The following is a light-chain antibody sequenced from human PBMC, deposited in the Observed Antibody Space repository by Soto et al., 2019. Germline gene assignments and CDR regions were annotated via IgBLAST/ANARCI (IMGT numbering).Light chain of an antibody. V-gene: IGLV2-14*01. Sequence: QSALTQPASVSGSPGQSITISCTGTSSDVGGYNYVSWYQQHPGKAPKLMIYDVSNRPSGVSNRFSGSKSGNTASLTISGLQAEDEADYYCRSYTSSITLRVFGTGTKLTVL. CDR3: RSYTSSITLRV. J-gene: IGLJ1*01. CDR1: SSDVGGYNY. CDR2: DVS.